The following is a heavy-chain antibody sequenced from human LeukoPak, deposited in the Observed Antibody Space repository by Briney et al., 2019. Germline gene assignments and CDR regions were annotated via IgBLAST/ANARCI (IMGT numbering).Heavy chain of an antibody. V-gene: IGHV3-48*01. CDR2: ISGSTTAT. J-gene: IGHJ4*02. D-gene: IGHD4-17*01. Sequence: ETLSLTCAVSGGSISSSNWWSWVRQPPGKGLEWVSYISGSTTATYYADSVKGRFTISRDNSKNTLYLQMNSLRAEDTAVYYCAKGFYGDYPGDHFDYWGQGTLVTVSS. CDR3: AKGFYGDYPGDHFDY. CDR1: GGSISSSN.